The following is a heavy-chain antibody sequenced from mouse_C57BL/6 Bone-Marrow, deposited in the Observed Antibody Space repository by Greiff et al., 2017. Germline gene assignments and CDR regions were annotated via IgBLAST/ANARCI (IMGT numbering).Heavy chain of an antibody. CDR2: ISIGGSYT. V-gene: IGHV5-6*01. CDR3: ARPRLGAMDY. Sequence: EVMLVQSGGDLVKPGGSLKLSCAASGFTFSSYGMSWVRQTPDKRLEWVATISIGGSYTYYPDSVKGRFTISRDNAKNTLYLQMSSLKSEDTAMYDCARPRLGAMDYWGQGTTLTVAS. J-gene: IGHJ2*01. CDR1: GFTFSSYG. D-gene: IGHD3-1*01.